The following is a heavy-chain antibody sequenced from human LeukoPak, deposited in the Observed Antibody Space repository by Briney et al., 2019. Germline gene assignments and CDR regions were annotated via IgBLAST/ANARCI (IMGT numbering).Heavy chain of an antibody. CDR3: ARYFSVVVALEYYFDY. CDR1: GFTFSCYW. D-gene: IGHD2-15*01. V-gene: IGHV3-7*01. J-gene: IGHJ4*02. Sequence: PGGSLRLSCAASGFTFSCYWMSWVRQAPGKGLEWVANIKQDGSEKYYVDSVKGRFTISRDNAKNSLYLQMNSLRAEDTAVYYCARYFSVVVALEYYFDYWGQGTLVTVSS. CDR2: IKQDGSEK.